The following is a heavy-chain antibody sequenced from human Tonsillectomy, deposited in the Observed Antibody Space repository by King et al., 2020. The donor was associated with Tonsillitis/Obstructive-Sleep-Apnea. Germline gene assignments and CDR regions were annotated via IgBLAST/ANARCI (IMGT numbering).Heavy chain of an antibody. V-gene: IGHV4-39*01. CDR2: IYYCGSS. CDR3: ARQGTIIAYDY. D-gene: IGHD5-12*01. Sequence: QLQESGPGLVKPSETLSLTCTVSGGSISSSSYYCGWIRQPPGKGLEWIGSIYYCGSSYYNPSLKSRVTISVDTSKNQFSLKLSSVTAADTAVYYCARQGTIIAYDYWGQGTLVTVSS. CDR1: GGSISSSSYY. J-gene: IGHJ4*02.